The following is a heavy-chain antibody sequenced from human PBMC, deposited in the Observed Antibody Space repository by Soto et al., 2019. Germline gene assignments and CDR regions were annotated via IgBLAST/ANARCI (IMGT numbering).Heavy chain of an antibody. CDR1: GGTFSSCA. CDR2: IIPIFGTA. V-gene: IGHV1-69*13. CDR3: ARDRPCSGGSCYDY. D-gene: IGHD2-15*01. J-gene: IGHJ4*02. Sequence: SVELSCKACGGTFSSCAIRWVRQSTGQGLEWMGGIIPIFGTANYAQKFQGRVTITADESTSTAYMGLSSLRSEDTAVYYCARDRPCSGGSCYDYWGQGTLVTVSS.